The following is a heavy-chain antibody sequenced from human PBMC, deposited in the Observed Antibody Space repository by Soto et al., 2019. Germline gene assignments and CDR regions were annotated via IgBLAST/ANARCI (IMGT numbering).Heavy chain of an antibody. V-gene: IGHV3-30-3*01. CDR3: ARGGSYSSYFDH. J-gene: IGHJ4*02. D-gene: IGHD1-26*01. Sequence: PLRLSCAASGFTFSSYAMHWVRQAPGKGLEWVAVISYDGSNKYYADSVKGRFTISRDNSKNTLYLQMNSLRAEDTAVYYCARGGSYSSYFDHWGQGTRVTVAS. CDR1: GFTFSSYA. CDR2: ISYDGSNK.